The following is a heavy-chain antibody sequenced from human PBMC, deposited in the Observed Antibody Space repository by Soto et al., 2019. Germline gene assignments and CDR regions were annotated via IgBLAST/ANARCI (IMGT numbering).Heavy chain of an antibody. CDR1: GGSFSGYY. D-gene: IGHD3-9*01. V-gene: IGHV4-34*01. CDR3: AVLRYCDGLGGNWFDP. J-gene: IGHJ5*02. CDR2: INHSGST. Sequence: QVQLQQWGAGLLKPSETLSLTCAVYGGSFSGYYWSWIRQPPGKGLEWIGEINHSGSTNYNPSLKSRVTISVDTSKNQFALKLSSVTAADTAVYYCAVLRYCDGLGGNWFDPWGQGTLVTVSS.